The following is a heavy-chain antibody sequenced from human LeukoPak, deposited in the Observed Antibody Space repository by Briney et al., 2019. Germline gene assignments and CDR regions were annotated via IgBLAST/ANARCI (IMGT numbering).Heavy chain of an antibody. CDR3: AKDDAFDI. CDR1: GFTFDDYA. CDR2: ISWNSGSI. J-gene: IGHJ3*02. Sequence: GGSLRLPCAASGFTFDDYAMHWVRQAPGKGLEWVSGISWNSGSIGYADSVKGRFTISRDNVKNSLYLQMNSLRAEDTALYYCAKDDAFDIWGQGTMVTVSS. V-gene: IGHV3-9*01.